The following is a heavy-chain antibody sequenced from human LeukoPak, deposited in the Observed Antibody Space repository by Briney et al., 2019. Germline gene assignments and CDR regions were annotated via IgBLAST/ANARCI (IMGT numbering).Heavy chain of an antibody. D-gene: IGHD3-22*01. CDR3: ARRPGSSGYDPWFDP. J-gene: IGHJ5*02. CDR2: IYYSGST. Sequence: SETLSLTCTVSGGSISSYYWSWIRQLPGKGLEWIGYIYYSGSTNYNPSLKSRVTISVDTSKNQFSLKLSSVTAADTAVYYCARRPGSSGYDPWFDPWGQGTLVTVSS. V-gene: IGHV4-59*01. CDR1: GGSISSYY.